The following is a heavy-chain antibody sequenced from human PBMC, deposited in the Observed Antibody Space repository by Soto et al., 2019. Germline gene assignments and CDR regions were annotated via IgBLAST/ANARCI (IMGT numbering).Heavy chain of an antibody. CDR3: VYMPTQQWMSFSA. J-gene: IGHJ3*01. V-gene: IGHV2-5*02. D-gene: IGHD6-19*01. CDR2: IYWDGDQ. CDR1: GFSLSTTSVG. Sequence: QIILKESGPTLVKPTQTLTLTCSFSGFSLSTTSVGVGWIRQPPGKALEWLALIYWDGDQRYSPSQKRRLTITEATSKIPVVLTMPNMDPVDTLTYYCVYMPTQQWMSFSAWCPGTMVSVSS.